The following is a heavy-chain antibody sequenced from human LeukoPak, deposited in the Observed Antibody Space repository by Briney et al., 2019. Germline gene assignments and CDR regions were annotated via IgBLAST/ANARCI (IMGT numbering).Heavy chain of an antibody. J-gene: IGHJ1*01. CDR2: IRYDGSNK. CDR3: ASDDYGVALAYFQH. D-gene: IGHD4-17*01. Sequence: GGSLRLSCAASGITFSSYGMHWVRKAPGKGLEWVAFIRYDGSNKYYADSVKGRFTISRDNSKNTLYLQMTSLRAEDTAVYYCASDDYGVALAYFQHWGQGTLVTVSS. CDR1: GITFSSYG. V-gene: IGHV3-30*02.